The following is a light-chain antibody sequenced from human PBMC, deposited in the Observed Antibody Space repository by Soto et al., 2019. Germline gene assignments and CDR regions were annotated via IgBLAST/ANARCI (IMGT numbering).Light chain of an antibody. Sequence: QSVLTQPPSASGSPGQSVTISCTGTSSDVGGYNYVSWYQHHPGKAPKVMIYEVSKRPSGVPDRFSGSKSGNTASLTVSGLQGEYEADYYCNSYAGSNNLVFGGGTKLTVL. CDR1: SSDVGGYNY. J-gene: IGLJ3*02. CDR3: NSYAGSNNLV. V-gene: IGLV2-8*01. CDR2: EVS.